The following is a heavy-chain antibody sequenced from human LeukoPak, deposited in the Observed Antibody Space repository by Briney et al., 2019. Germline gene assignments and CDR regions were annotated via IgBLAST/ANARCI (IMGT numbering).Heavy chain of an antibody. D-gene: IGHD6-13*01. Sequence: PGGSLRLSCATSGFTFSTSGMHWVRQAPGKGLEWVAFIRYDGSDTYYADSVKGRFIISRDNSKNTLYLQMNSLRVEDTAVYYCAEDSSIAAAGRLGFDYWGQGTLVTVSS. J-gene: IGHJ4*02. CDR1: GFTFSTSG. CDR2: IRYDGSDT. CDR3: AEDSSIAAAGRLGFDY. V-gene: IGHV3-30*02.